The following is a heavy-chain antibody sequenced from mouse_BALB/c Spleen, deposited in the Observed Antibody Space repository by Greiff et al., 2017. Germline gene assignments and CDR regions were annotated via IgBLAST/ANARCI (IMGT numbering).Heavy chain of an antibody. D-gene: IGHD2-14*01. J-gene: IGHJ4*01. Sequence: QVQLQESGPEVVRPGVSVKISCKGSGYTFTGYAMHWVKQSHAKSLEWIGVISTYNGNTNYNQKFKGKATMAVDKTSSTVYMKIARLKSEDSAIYYCHRSTTCMDYWGQGTSVTVSS. V-gene: IGHV1-67*01. CDR1: GYTFTGYA. CDR2: ISTYNGNT. CDR3: HRSTTCMDY.